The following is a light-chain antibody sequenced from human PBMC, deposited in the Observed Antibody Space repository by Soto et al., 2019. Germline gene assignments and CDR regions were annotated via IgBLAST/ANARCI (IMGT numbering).Light chain of an antibody. CDR3: QHYSGDRAT. Sequence: DILLTQSPSTLSASVGDGVTISCRASQSINKWLAWYQHKPGKAPNLLIYEVSTLHSGVPSRFSGSGSGTEFTLTISSLRPDDFATYYCQHYSGDRATFGQGTKVDIK. CDR2: EVS. CDR1: QSINKW. J-gene: IGKJ1*01. V-gene: IGKV1-5*03.